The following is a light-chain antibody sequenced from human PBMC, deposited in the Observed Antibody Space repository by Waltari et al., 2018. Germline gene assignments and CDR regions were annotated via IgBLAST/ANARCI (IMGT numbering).Light chain of an antibody. CDR2: GAS. J-gene: IGKJ4*01. V-gene: IGKV3-15*01. CDR1: QSVRPN. Sequence: VLLTQSPASLSVSPGDTVILSCRASQSVRPNLVWYQQKAGQAPRTLIYGASTRASGVPSRFSGSGSETDFTLIISSLQSEDAAVYFCQQYYVWPPITVGGGTKLEI. CDR3: QQYYVWPPIT.